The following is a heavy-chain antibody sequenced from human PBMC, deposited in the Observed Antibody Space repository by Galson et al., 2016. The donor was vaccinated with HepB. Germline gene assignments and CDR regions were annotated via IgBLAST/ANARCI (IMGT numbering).Heavy chain of an antibody. J-gene: IGHJ3*02. CDR3: ARGQRLWLLRRHAFDI. Sequence: LSLTCAVSGGSFSGSYWRWIRQSPGKGLDWIGEVNHSGSTNYTPSLMTPVTISVDTSKNQFSLKLGSVTAADTAVYYCARGQRLWLLRRHAFDIWGQGTTVTVSS. CDR2: VNHSGST. V-gene: IGHV4-34*01. D-gene: IGHD3-22*01. CDR1: GGSFSGSY.